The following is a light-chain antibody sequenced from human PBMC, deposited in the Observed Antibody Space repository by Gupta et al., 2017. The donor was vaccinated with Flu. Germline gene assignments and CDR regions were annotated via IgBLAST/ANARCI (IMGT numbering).Light chain of an antibody. CDR1: QSLSSS. J-gene: IGKJ2*01. V-gene: IGKV1-5*03. CDR2: KAS. CDR3: QQCQSYPFT. Sequence: VTITCRASQSLSSSLVGYQQKPGKAPTLLIYKASTLESGVPSRFSGSGSGTEFTLTISSLQPEDFATYYCQQCQSYPFTFGQGTKVEI.